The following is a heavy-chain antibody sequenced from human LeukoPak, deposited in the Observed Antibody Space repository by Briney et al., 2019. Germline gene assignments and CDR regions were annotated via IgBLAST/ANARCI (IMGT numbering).Heavy chain of an antibody. CDR2: ISAYNGNT. V-gene: IGHV1-18*01. Sequence: ASVKVSCKASGYTFTSYGISWVRQAPGQGLEWMGWISAYNGNTNYAQKLQGRVTMSTDTSTSTAYMELRSLRSDDTAVYYCARDGARNYYYYYMDVWGKGTTVTVSS. J-gene: IGHJ6*03. CDR3: ARDGARNYYYYYMDV. CDR1: GYTFTSYG. D-gene: IGHD3-16*01.